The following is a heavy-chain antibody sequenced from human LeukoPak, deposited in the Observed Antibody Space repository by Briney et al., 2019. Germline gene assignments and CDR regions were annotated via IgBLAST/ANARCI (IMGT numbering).Heavy chain of an antibody. D-gene: IGHD2-2*02. Sequence: PGGSVRLSCAASRFTFSSYSMNWVRQAPGKGLEWVSSISSSSSYIYYADSVKGRFTISRDNAKNSLYLQMNSLRAEDTAVYYCARDYVVPAAIGNLNWFDPWGQGTLVTVSS. CDR3: ARDYVVPAAIGNLNWFDP. CDR1: RFTFSSYS. CDR2: ISSSSSYI. J-gene: IGHJ5*02. V-gene: IGHV3-21*01.